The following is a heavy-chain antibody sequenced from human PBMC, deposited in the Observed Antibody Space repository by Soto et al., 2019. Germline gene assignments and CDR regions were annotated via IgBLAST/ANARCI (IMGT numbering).Heavy chain of an antibody. CDR3: AAIRNSSSSGFDY. D-gene: IGHD6-6*01. J-gene: IGHJ4*02. CDR1: GFTFTSSA. Sequence: GASVKVSCKASGFTFTSSAVQWLRQARGQRLEWIGWIVVGSGNTNYAQKFQERVTITRDMSTSTAYMELSSLRSEDTAVYYCAAIRNSSSSGFDYWGQGTLVTVSS. V-gene: IGHV1-58*01. CDR2: IVVGSGNT.